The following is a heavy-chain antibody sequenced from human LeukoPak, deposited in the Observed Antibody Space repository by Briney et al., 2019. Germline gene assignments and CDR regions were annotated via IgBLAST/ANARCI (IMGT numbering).Heavy chain of an antibody. CDR2: IYYSGST. V-gene: IGHV4-59*08. D-gene: IGHD3-10*01. J-gene: IGHJ4*02. CDR3: ARRGSGPPLTMVRGVINDY. Sequence: SETLSLTCTVSGGSISSYYWSWIRQPPGKGLEWIGYIYYSGSTNYNPSLKSRVTISVDTSKNQFSLKLSSVTAADTAVYYCARRGSGPPLTMVRGVINDYWGQGTLVTVSS. CDR1: GGSISSYY.